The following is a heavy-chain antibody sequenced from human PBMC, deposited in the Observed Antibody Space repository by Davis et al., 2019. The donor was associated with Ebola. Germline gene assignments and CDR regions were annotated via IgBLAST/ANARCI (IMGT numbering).Heavy chain of an antibody. CDR1: GFSFSTYW. CDR3: ARGGFLEWLPPYGYFDL. CDR2: IKQDGSER. D-gene: IGHD3-3*01. V-gene: IGHV3-7*01. Sequence: GESLKISCAASGFSFSTYWMSWVRQAPGKGLEWVASIKQDGSERYYVDSVKGRFTISRDNAKNSLYLQMNSLRDEDTAVYYCARGGFLEWLPPYGYFDLWGRGTLVTVSS. J-gene: IGHJ2*01.